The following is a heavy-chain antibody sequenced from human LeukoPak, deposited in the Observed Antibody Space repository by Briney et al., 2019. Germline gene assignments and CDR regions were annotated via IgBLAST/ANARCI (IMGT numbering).Heavy chain of an antibody. CDR2: IYYSGST. CDR1: GGSISSYY. V-gene: IGHV4-59*12. Sequence: SETLSLTCTVSGGSISSYYWSWIRQPPGKGLEWIGYIYYSGSTNYNPSLKSRVTISVDTSKNQFSLELSSVTAADTAVYYCAREGADAFDIWGQGTMVTVSS. J-gene: IGHJ3*02. D-gene: IGHD1-26*01. CDR3: AREGADAFDI.